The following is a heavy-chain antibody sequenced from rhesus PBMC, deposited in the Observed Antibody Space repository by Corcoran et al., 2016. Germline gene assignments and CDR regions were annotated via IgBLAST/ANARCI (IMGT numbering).Heavy chain of an antibody. V-gene: IGHV4-106*01. Sequence: QVQLQESGPGLVKPSETLSLTCAVSGGSISDDYYWSWIRQPPGKGLGWIGYIYGSGGGTNDQPSLKNRVTSSIDTSKTQFSLTLSSVTAADTAVYYCATEHCTGSGCYAFGYWGQGVLVTVSS. D-gene: IGHD2-21*01. J-gene: IGHJ4*01. CDR1: GGSISDDYY. CDR2: IYGSGGGT. CDR3: ATEHCTGSGCYAFGY.